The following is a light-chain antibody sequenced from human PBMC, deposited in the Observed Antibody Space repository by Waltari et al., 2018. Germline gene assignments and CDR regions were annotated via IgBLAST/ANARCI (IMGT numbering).Light chain of an antibody. CDR1: RSAVGGSAY. V-gene: IGLV2-14*03. Sequence: QSVLPQPASVSGSPGQPIPISCTGTRSAVGGSAYVPCYQQPPGKAPKLIIYDVVTRPSGVSTRFSASKSDNTASLTISGLQAEDEGDYYCCSYKRGATWVFGGGTALTVL. CDR2: DVV. J-gene: IGLJ3*02. CDR3: CSYKRGATWV.